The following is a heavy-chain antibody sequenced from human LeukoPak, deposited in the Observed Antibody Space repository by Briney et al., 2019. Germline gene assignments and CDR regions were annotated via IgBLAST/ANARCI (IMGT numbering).Heavy chain of an antibody. V-gene: IGHV3-21*01. CDR2: ISSSSSYI. CDR3: ARADSSSWYFVATGYYFDY. D-gene: IGHD6-13*01. CDR1: GFTFSSYS. J-gene: IGHJ4*02. Sequence: GGSLRLSCAASGFTFSSYSMNWVRQAPGKGLEWVSSISSSSSYIYYADSVKGRFTISRDNAKNSLYLQMNSLRAEDTAVYYCARADSSSWYFVATGYYFDYWGQGTLVTVSS.